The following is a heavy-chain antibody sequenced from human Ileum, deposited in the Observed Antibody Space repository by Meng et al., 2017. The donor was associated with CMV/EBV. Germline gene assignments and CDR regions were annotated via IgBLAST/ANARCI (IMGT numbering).Heavy chain of an antibody. CDR3: VRKVWPAAGDFDY. D-gene: IGHD6-13*01. Sequence: HLLDCVPRQLTPLESSSHPRHAPWHHINTRNYCGGWIRQSPGKGLECYGSVYYDGSTYYSPSIKSRVTTSIDTSKNQFFLKVRSVTAADTALYYCVRKVWPAAGDFDYWGQGTLVTVSS. CDR2: VYYDGST. CDR1: WHHINTRNYC. V-gene: IGHV4-39*07. J-gene: IGHJ4*02.